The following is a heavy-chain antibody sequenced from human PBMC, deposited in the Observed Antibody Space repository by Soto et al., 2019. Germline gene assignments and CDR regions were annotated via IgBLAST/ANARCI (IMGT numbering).Heavy chain of an antibody. CDR3: ARGEQYSGRIFDY. Sequence: QVQLQQSGPGLVKPSQTLSLTCAITGDSVSSNSAGWSWVRQSPSRGLEWLGRTYYRSKWYYEYAVSVRGRITINTETSKNQNSLQLNSGTPEETAVYFCARGEQYSGRIFDYWGQGTLVTVSS. CDR1: GDSVSSNSAG. CDR2: TYYRSKWYY. D-gene: IGHD1-26*01. J-gene: IGHJ4*01. V-gene: IGHV6-1*01.